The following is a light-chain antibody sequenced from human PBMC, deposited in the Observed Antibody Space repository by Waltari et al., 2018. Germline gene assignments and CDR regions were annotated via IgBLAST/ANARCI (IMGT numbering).Light chain of an antibody. V-gene: IGLV6-57*03. CDR1: SGRIASHH. CDR2: EAN. J-gene: IGLJ2*01. Sequence: NFMLTQPHPVSESPGKTVTISCTRSSGRIASHHLQWNQPRPGSAPTTVIYEANQRPSGVPDRFSCSIDSSSNSASLTISGLKTEDEADYYCQSYDSSIYVVFGGGTKLTVL. CDR3: QSYDSSIYVV.